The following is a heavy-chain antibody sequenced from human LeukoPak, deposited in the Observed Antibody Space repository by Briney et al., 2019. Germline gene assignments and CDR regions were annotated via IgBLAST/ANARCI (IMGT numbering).Heavy chain of an antibody. D-gene: IGHD3-10*01. CDR2: IKQDGSEK. Sequence: PEGSLRLSCAASGFTFSIFWMTWVRQAPGKGLEWVANIKQDGSEKYYVDSVKGRFTISRDNAKNSLYLQMNSLRAEDTAVYYCAQQRGYGSGSLDYWGQGTLVTVSS. CDR3: AQQRGYGSGSLDY. J-gene: IGHJ4*02. CDR1: GFTFSIFW. V-gene: IGHV3-7*01.